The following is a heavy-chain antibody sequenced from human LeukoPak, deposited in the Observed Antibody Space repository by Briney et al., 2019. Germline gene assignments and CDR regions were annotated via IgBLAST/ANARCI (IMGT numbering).Heavy chain of an antibody. CDR2: IYCGGST. Sequence: GGSLRLSCAASGFTVSSNYMSWVRQAPGKGLEWVSVIYCGGSTYYADSVKGRFTISRDNSKNTLYLQMNSLRAEDTAVYYCARGTYYDILTGYGPFDYWGQGTLVTVSS. J-gene: IGHJ4*02. CDR3: ARGTYYDILTGYGPFDY. V-gene: IGHV3-66*01. D-gene: IGHD3-9*01. CDR1: GFTVSSNY.